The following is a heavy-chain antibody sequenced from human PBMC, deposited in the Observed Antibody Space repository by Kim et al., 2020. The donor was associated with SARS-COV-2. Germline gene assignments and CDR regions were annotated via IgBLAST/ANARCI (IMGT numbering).Heavy chain of an antibody. V-gene: IGHV4-34*01. CDR1: GGSFSGYY. CDR2: INHSGST. J-gene: IGHJ4*02. CDR3: ARGRGDYDYVWGSYRRGVRFDY. D-gene: IGHD3-16*02. Sequence: SETLSLTCAVYGGSFSGYYWSWIRQPPGKGLEWIGEINHSGSTNYNPSLKSRVTISVDTSKNQFSLKLSSVTAADTAVYYCARGRGDYDYVWGSYRRGVRFDYWGQGTLVTVSS.